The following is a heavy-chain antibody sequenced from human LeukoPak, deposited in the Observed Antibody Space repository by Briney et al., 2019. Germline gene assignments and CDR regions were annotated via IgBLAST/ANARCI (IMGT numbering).Heavy chain of an antibody. CDR1: GGSFSGYY. CDR3: ARQGAITGYYFDY. Sequence: PSETLSLTCAVYGGSFSGYYWSWIRQPPGKGLEWIGEINHSGSTNYNPSLKSRVTISVDTSKNQFSLKLSSVTAADTAVYYCARQGAITGYYFDYWGQGTLVTVSS. CDR2: INHSGST. D-gene: IGHD1-14*01. V-gene: IGHV4-34*01. J-gene: IGHJ4*02.